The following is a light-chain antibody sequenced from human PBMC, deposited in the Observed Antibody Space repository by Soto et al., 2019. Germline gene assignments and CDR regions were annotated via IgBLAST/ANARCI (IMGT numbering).Light chain of an antibody. J-gene: IGKJ3*01. Sequence: DIQMTQSPSTLPASVGDRVTITCRASQSISSWLAWYQQKPGKAPKLLIYDASSLESGVPSRFSGSGSGTEFTLTISSLQPDDFATYYCQQYNSYLFTFGPGTKVDIK. CDR3: QQYNSYLFT. CDR1: QSISSW. CDR2: DAS. V-gene: IGKV1-5*01.